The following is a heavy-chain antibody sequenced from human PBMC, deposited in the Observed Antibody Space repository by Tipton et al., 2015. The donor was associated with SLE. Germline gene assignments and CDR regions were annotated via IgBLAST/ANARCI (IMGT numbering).Heavy chain of an antibody. J-gene: IGHJ4*02. V-gene: IGHV4-59*11. CDR3: ARLYYSRGY. D-gene: IGHD4-11*01. CDR2: IYYSGSS. Sequence: GLVKPSETLSLTCTVSGGSISSHYWTWIRQPPGKGLEWIGYIYYSGSSNYNPSLKSRVTISVDTSKNQSSLKLSSVTAADTAVYYCARLYYSRGYWGQGNLVTVSS. CDR1: GGSISSHY.